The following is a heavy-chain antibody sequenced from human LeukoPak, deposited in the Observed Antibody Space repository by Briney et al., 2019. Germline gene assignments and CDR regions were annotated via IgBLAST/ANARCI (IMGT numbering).Heavy chain of an antibody. CDR3: AKCGYDYGDPRGAGTNRYHYYYMDV. Sequence: GGSLRLSCAASGFTFSSYAMSWVRQAPGKGLEWVSAISGSGGSTYYADSVKGRFTISRDNSKNTLYLQMNSLRAEDTAVYYCAKCGYDYGDPRGAGTNRYHYYYMDVWGKGTTVTVSS. V-gene: IGHV3-23*01. J-gene: IGHJ6*03. D-gene: IGHD4-17*01. CDR2: ISGSGGST. CDR1: GFTFSSYA.